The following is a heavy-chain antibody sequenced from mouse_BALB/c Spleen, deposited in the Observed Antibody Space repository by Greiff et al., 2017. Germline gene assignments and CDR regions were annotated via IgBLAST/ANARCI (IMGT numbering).Heavy chain of an antibody. CDR2: ISYSGST. J-gene: IGHJ4*01. CDR3: AGHYYGSSYVLYYAMDY. Sequence: EVQLQESGPGLVKPSQSLSLTCTVTGYSITSDYAWNWIRQFPGNKLEWMGYISYSGSTSYNPSLKSRISITRDTSKNQFFLQLNSVTTEDTATYYCAGHYYGSSYVLYYAMDYWGQGTSVTVSS. D-gene: IGHD1-1*01. V-gene: IGHV3-2*02. CDR1: GYSITSDYA.